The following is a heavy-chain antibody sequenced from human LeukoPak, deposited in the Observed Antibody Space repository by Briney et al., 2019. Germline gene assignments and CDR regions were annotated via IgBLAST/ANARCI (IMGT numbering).Heavy chain of an antibody. V-gene: IGHV3-33*01. J-gene: IGHJ4*02. CDR2: IWKDGIDE. CDR1: GFTFWDFG. CDR3: AREEAFQLEASLDQ. D-gene: IGHD3-3*01. Sequence: GGSMRLSCAAAGFTFWDFGMHWVRQAPGKGLEGVALIWKDGIDEFYADSVKGRFTISRDNSRNTLSLQMNSLRGEDTAVYYCAREEAFQLEASLDQWGQGTLVTVSS.